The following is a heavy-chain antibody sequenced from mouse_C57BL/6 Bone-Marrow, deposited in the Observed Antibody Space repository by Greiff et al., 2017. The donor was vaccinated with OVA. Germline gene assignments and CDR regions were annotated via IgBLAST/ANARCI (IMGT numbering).Heavy chain of an antibody. D-gene: IGHD2-14*01. CDR3: ARNAYVLTYWYFDV. Sequence: QVQLQQSGAELVKPGASVKLSCKASGYTFTEYTIHWVKQRSGQGLEWIGWFYPGSGSIKYNEKFKDKSALTSVKTSRTVYMELSRLTSADSVVIYYARNAYVLTYWYFDVWGTGTTVTVSS. J-gene: IGHJ1*03. CDR2: FYPGSGSI. V-gene: IGHV1-62-2*01. CDR1: GYTFTEYT.